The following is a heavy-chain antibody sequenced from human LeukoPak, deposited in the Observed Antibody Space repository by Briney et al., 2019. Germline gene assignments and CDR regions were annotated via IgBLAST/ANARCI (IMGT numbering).Heavy chain of an antibody. CDR2: IYYSGST. J-gene: IGHJ4*02. Sequence: SETLSLTCTVSGGSISSSSYYWGWIRQPPGKGLEWIGSIYYSGSTYYNPSLKSRVTISVDTSKNQFSLKLSSVTAADTAVYYCARLNDFWSGYLCCFDYWGQGTLVTVSS. CDR1: GGSISSSSYY. CDR3: ARLNDFWSGYLCCFDY. V-gene: IGHV4-39*01. D-gene: IGHD3-3*01.